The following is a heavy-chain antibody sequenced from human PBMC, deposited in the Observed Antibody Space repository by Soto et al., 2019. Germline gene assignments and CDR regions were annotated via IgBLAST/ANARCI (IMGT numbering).Heavy chain of an antibody. CDR2: IYYSGST. CDR3: ARLDTYYYYGMDV. CDR1: GGSISSGDYY. Sequence: TSETLSLTCTVSGGSISSGDYYWSWIRQPPGKGLEWIGYIYYSGSTYYNPSLKSRVTISVDTSKNQFSLKLSSVTAADTAVYYCARLDTYYYYGMDVWGQGTTVTVSS. J-gene: IGHJ6*02. D-gene: IGHD5-18*01. V-gene: IGHV4-30-4*01.